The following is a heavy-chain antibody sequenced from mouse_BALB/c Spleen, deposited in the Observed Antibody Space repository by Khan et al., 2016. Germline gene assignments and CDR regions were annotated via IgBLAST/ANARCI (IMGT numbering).Heavy chain of an antibody. Sequence: EVQLQESGPSLVKPSQSLSLTCSVTGDSFTSGYWNWIRKFPGNKLEYMGYISYSGSTYYNPSLKSRISITRDTSKNQYYLHLNSVTTEDTATYFCATYDDYYFDFWGQGTTLTVSS. D-gene: IGHD2-13*01. CDR2: ISYSGST. CDR3: ATYDDYYFDF. V-gene: IGHV3-8*02. CDR1: GDSFTSGY. J-gene: IGHJ2*01.